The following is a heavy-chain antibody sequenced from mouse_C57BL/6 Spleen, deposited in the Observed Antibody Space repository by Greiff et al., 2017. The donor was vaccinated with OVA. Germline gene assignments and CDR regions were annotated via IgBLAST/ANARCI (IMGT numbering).Heavy chain of an antibody. CDR1: GYTFTSYA. V-gene: IGHV1-85*01. J-gene: IGHJ4*01. Sequence: VQLQQSGPELVKPGASVKLSCKASGYTFTSYAINWVKQRPGQGLEWIGWIYPRDGSTKYNEKFKGKATLTVDTSSSTAYMELHSLTSEDSAVYVCAREDGPYAMDDWGQGTSVTVSS. CDR3: AREDGPYAMDD. CDR2: IYPRDGST. D-gene: IGHD2-3*01.